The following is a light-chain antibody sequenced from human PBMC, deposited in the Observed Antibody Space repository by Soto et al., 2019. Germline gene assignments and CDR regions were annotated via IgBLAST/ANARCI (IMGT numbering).Light chain of an antibody. CDR1: SSNIGENT. CDR2: SND. CDR3: AAWDDSLNGAV. Sequence: QSVLTQPPSASETPGRRVSISCSGGSSNIGENTVNWYQQVPGTAPKLLIYSNDQRPSGLPDRFSGSRSGTSASLAISGLRSEDEAEYYCAAWDDSLNGAVFGGGTKVTVL. J-gene: IGLJ2*01. V-gene: IGLV1-44*01.